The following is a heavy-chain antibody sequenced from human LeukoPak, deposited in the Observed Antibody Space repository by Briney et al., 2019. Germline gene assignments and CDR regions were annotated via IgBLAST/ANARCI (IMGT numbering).Heavy chain of an antibody. D-gene: IGHD3-22*01. CDR2: INWNSGSV. Sequence: QPGGSLRLSCAASGFNFEVFALFWVRQAPGRGLQYVSGINWNSGSVDFADSVRGRFTTSRDNPKNSLYLQMNSLTAEDTAVYYCAKETGGYYGPFDSWGQGTLVTVSS. CDR1: GFNFEVFA. J-gene: IGHJ4*02. CDR3: AKETGGYYGPFDS. V-gene: IGHV3-9*01.